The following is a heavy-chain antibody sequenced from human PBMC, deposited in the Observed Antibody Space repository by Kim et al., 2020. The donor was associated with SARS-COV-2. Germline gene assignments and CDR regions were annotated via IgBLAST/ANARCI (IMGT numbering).Heavy chain of an antibody. CDR3: ARDSWSRLRGLTYSYYGMDV. J-gene: IGHJ6*02. CDR2: ISYDGSNK. CDR1: GFTFSSCA. Sequence: GGSLRLSCAASGFTFSSCAIHWVRQAPGKGLEWVAVISYDGSNKYYADSVKGRFTISRDNAKNTLYLQMNSLRAEDTAMYYCARDSWSRLRGLTYSYYGMDVWGQGTTVTVSS. D-gene: IGHD3-10*01. V-gene: IGHV3-30-3*01.